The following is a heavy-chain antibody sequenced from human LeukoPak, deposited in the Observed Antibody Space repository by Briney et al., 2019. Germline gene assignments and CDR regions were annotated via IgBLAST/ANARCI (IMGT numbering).Heavy chain of an antibody. J-gene: IGHJ4*01. CDR2: INTYTRNP. D-gene: IGHD2-21*02. V-gene: IGHV7-4-1*02. CDR3: ARQVGTASSHDFGH. Sequence: ASVKVSCKASGYTFTTYVLNWVRQAPGQGFEWMGFINTYTRNPTYAQGFTGRFVFSLDTSVSTAYLQISNLKAEDTAVYYCARQVGTASSHDFGHWGHGTLITVSS. CDR1: GYTFTTYV.